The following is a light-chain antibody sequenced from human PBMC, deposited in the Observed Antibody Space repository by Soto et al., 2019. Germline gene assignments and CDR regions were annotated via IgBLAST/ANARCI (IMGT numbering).Light chain of an antibody. V-gene: IGLV4-69*01. CDR1: SGHTTYA. CDR2: VNSDGSH. CDR3: QTWGTGSVV. Sequence: QLVLTQSPSASASLGASVKLTCTLTSGHTTYAIAWHQQQPEKGPRYLMKVNSDGSHSKGDGIPDRVSGYSSGAASSLTISSVQDEDEDDYYGQTWGTGSVVFGGGTKLTVL. J-gene: IGLJ2*01.